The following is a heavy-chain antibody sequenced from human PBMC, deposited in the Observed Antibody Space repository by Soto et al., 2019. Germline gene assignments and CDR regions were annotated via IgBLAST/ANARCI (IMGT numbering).Heavy chain of an antibody. V-gene: IGHV3-23*01. J-gene: IGHJ5*02. Sequence: GGSLRLSCAASGFTFSSYAMSWVRQAPGKGLEWVSAISGSGGSTYYADSVKGRFTISRDNSKNTLYLQMNSLRAEDTAVYYCATYGSGSYPPRFDPWGQGTLVTSPQ. CDR2: ISGSGGST. D-gene: IGHD3-10*01. CDR3: ATYGSGSYPPRFDP. CDR1: GFTFSSYA.